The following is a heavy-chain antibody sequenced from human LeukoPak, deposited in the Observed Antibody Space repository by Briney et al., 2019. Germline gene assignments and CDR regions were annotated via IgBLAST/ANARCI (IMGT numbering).Heavy chain of an antibody. CDR2: ISGYNGNT. D-gene: IGHD5-18*01. V-gene: IGHV1-18*01. Sequence: AASVKVSCKASGYTFTSYAISWVRQAPGQGLEWMGWISGYNGNTEYAQKVQGRVTMTTDTSTSTAYMELRSLRSDDTAVYYCARGYSYGSDYYYGMDVWGQGTTVTVSS. CDR3: ARGYSYGSDYYYGMDV. CDR1: GYTFTSYA. J-gene: IGHJ6*02.